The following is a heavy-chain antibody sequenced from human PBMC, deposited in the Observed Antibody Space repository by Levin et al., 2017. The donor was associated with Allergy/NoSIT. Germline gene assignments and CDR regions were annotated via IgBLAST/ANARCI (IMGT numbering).Heavy chain of an antibody. D-gene: IGHD3-9*01. CDR3: ARVVDYDILTHYYSPYYFDR. CDR1: GGSISSGDHY. Sequence: SQTLSLTCTVSGGSISSGDHYWSWIRQPPGKGLEWIGYIYYTGTTYYNPSLKGRVTISIDTSRNQFSLRLNSVTAADTAVYYCARVVDYDILTHYYSPYYFDRWGQGTLVTVSS. CDR2: IYYTGTT. V-gene: IGHV4-30-4*01. J-gene: IGHJ4*02.